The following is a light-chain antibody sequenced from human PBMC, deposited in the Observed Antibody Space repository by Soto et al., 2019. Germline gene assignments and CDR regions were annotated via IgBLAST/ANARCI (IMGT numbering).Light chain of an antibody. V-gene: IGLV2-14*01. Sequence: QSALTQPASVSGFPGQSITISCTGTSSDVGGYNYVSWYQQHPGKAPKLMIYEVSNRPSGVSNRFSGSKSGNTASLTISGLQAEDEADYYCSSYTSSSLYVFGTGTKLTVL. J-gene: IGLJ1*01. CDR3: SSYTSSSLYV. CDR1: SSDVGGYNY. CDR2: EVS.